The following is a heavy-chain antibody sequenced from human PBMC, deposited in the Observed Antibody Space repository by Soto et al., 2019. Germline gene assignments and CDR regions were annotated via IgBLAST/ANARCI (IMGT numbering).Heavy chain of an antibody. Sequence: VGSLRLSCAGSGFPFSNAWINWVRHVPGKGLEWVGRIKSRALGGTTDFAAPVRGRFAITRDDSRSVAYMQMNSLHTEDTAVYYCTTDSYSPMVVIRFDYWAHGSLVTVSS. D-gene: IGHD2-15*01. V-gene: IGHV3-15*07. J-gene: IGHJ4*01. CDR1: GFPFSNAW. CDR3: TTDSYSPMVVIRFDY. CDR2: IKSRALGGTT.